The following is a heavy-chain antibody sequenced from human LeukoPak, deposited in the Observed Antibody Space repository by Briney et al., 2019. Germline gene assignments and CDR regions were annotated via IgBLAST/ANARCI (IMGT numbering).Heavy chain of an antibody. CDR1: GGSISSSGYY. Sequence: SETLSLTCTVSGGSISSSGYYWSWIRQHPGKGLEWIGYIYYSGSTYYNPSLKSRVTISVDTSKNQFSLKLSSVTAADTAVYYCAREVRRSLTGYYYGFDPWGQGTLVTVSS. J-gene: IGHJ5*02. CDR2: IYYSGST. D-gene: IGHD3-9*01. V-gene: IGHV4-31*03. CDR3: AREVRRSLTGYYYGFDP.